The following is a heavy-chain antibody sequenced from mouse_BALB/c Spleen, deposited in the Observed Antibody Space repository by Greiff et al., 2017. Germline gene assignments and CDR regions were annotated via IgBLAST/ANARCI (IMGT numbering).Heavy chain of an antibody. CDR1: GFSLTGYG. V-gene: IGHV2-6-7*01. Sequence: VQLQQSGPGLVAPSQSLSITCTVSGFSLTGYGVNWVRQPPGKGLEWLGMIWGDGSTDYNSALKSRLSISKDNSKSQVFLKMNSLQTDDTARYYCARGGYDGRDAMDYWGQGTSVTVSS. CDR3: ARGGYDGRDAMDY. J-gene: IGHJ4*01. CDR2: IWGDGST. D-gene: IGHD2-14*01.